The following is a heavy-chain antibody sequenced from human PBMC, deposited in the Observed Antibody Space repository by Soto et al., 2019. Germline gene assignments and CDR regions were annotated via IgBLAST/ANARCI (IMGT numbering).Heavy chain of an antibody. V-gene: IGHV4-34*01. J-gene: IGHJ4*02. CDR3: ARGGRGYSDVLSG. D-gene: IGHD5-18*01. Sequence: SETLSLICTVYGGSFSDNYWNWVRQPPGKGLEWIGEIDYSGSTNYNPSLKSRVTMSVDTSKNQFSLNLKSVTAADTAIYYCARGGRGYSDVLSGWGQGTLVTVSS. CDR2: IDYSGST. CDR1: GGSFSDNY.